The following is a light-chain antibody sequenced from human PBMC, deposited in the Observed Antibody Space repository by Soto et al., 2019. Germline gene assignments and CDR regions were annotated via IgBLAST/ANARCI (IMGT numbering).Light chain of an antibody. CDR2: TNN. V-gene: IGLV1-44*01. Sequence: QSVLTQPPSASGTPGQRVTISCSGSSSNIGSNTVNWYQQLPGTAPKLLIYTNNQRPSGVPDRFSGSKSGTSASLAISGLQSEDGADYYCGAWDDSLMGLSVFGTGTRSPT. CDR1: SSNIGSNT. J-gene: IGLJ1*01. CDR3: GAWDDSLMGLSV.